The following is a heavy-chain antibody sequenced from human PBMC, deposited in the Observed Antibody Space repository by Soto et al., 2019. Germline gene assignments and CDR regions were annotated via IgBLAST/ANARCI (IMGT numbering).Heavy chain of an antibody. CDR2: ISAKNGDT. Sequence: QVHLVQSGAELKKPGASVRVSCKASGYSFTRNGISWVRQAPGQGLEWMGWISAKNGDTNDAQKFQGRVIMTTDTSTSTAYMELRSLRSDDTAVYYCARDRDSDTWPSRDVWGQGTTVTVSS. CDR1: GYSFTRNG. CDR3: ARDRDSDTWPSRDV. J-gene: IGHJ6*02. D-gene: IGHD1-26*01. V-gene: IGHV1-18*01.